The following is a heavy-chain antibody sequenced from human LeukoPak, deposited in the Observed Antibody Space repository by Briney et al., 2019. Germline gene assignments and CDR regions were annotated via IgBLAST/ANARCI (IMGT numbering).Heavy chain of an antibody. CDR2: INHSGST. CDR3: ARQTTVVTPPIY. V-gene: IGHV4-34*01. Sequence: SETLSLTCAVYGGSFSGYYWSWIRQPPGKGLEWIGEINHSGSTNYNPSLKSRVTISVDTSKNQFSLKLSSVTAADTAVYYCARQTTVVTPPIYWGQGTLVTVSS. J-gene: IGHJ4*02. D-gene: IGHD4-23*01. CDR1: GGSFSGYY.